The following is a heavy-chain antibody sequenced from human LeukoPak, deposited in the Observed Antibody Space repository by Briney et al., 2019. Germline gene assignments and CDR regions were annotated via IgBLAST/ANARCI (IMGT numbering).Heavy chain of an antibody. D-gene: IGHD3-22*01. CDR2: IYYSGST. CDR3: ARLPYYCDGSGQKLYYFDY. Sequence: SQTLSLTCTVSGGSISSGDYYWSWIRQPPGKGLEWIGYIYYSGSTYYNPSLKSRVTISVDTSKNQFSLKLSSVTAADTAVYYCARLPYYCDGSGQKLYYFDYWGQGTLVTVSS. J-gene: IGHJ4*02. CDR1: GGSISSGDYY. V-gene: IGHV4-30-4*01.